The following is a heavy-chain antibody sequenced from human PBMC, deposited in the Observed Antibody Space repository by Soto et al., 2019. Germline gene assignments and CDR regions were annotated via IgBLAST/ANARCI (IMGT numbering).Heavy chain of an antibody. CDR3: ARAVGTMIGYYYYGMDV. J-gene: IGHJ6*02. CDR1: GFTFNSYG. D-gene: IGHD3-22*01. V-gene: IGHV3-33*01. Sequence: AGGSLRLSCAASGFTFNSYGMHWVRQAPGKGLEWVAVIWFDGSNKYYGDSVKGRFTISRDNSKNTLHLQMNSLRAEDTAVYYCARAVGTMIGYYYYGMDVWGQGTTVTVSS. CDR2: IWFDGSNK.